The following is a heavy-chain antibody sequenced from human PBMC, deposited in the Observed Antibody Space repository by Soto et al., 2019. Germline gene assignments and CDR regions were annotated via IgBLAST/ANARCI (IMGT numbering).Heavy chain of an antibody. V-gene: IGHV4-31*03. CDR2: IYYSGST. D-gene: IGHD4-17*01. J-gene: IGHJ4*02. CDR3: ARLRRYGDYLDY. CDR1: GGSISSGGYY. Sequence: SETLSLTCTVSGGSISSGGYYWSWIRQHPGKGLEWIGYIYYSGSTYYNPSLKSRVTISVDTSKNQFSLKLSSVTAADTAVYYCARLRRYGDYLDYWGQGTLVTVSS.